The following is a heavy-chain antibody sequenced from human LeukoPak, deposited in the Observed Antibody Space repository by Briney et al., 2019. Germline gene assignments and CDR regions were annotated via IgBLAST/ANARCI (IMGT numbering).Heavy chain of an antibody. Sequence: GESLKISCEASGYSFTDYWIGWVRQMPGKGLEWMAIIYPGDSDARYTYSPSFQGQVTISADKSISTTYLQWSSLKASDTAMYHCARSTSGSFDYWGQGTPVTVSS. CDR1: GYSFTDYW. V-gene: IGHV5-51*06. CDR2: IYPGDSDA. CDR3: ARSTSGSFDY. D-gene: IGHD3-10*01. J-gene: IGHJ4*02.